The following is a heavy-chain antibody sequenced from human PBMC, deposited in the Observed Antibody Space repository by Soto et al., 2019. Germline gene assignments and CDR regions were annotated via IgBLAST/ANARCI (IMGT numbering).Heavy chain of an antibody. CDR1: GGSFSGYY. D-gene: IGHD3-10*01. CDR3: ARSSYYYGSGSYSDY. J-gene: IGHJ4*02. CDR2: INHSGST. V-gene: IGHV4-34*01. Sequence: SETLSLTCAVYGGSFSGYYWSWIRQPPGKGLEWIGEINHSGSTNYNPSLKSRVTISVDTSKNQFSLKLSSVTAANTAVYYCARSSYYYGSGSYSDYWGQGTLVTVSS.